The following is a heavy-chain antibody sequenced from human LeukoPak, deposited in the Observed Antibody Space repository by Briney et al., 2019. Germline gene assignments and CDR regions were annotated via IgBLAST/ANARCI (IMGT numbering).Heavy chain of an antibody. J-gene: IGHJ4*02. CDR2: ISWDGGST. CDR3: AAGIAVAGGDY. Sequence: GGSLRLSCAASGFTFDDYAMHWVRQGPGKGLEWVSLISWDGGSTYYADSVKGRFTISRDNSKNSLYLQMNSLRAEDTALYYCAAGIAVAGGDYWGQGTLVTVYS. CDR1: GFTFDDYA. D-gene: IGHD6-19*01. V-gene: IGHV3-43D*03.